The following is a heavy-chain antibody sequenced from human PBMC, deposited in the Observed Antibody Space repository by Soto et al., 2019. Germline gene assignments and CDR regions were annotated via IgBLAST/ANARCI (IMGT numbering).Heavy chain of an antibody. J-gene: IGHJ4*02. D-gene: IGHD6-19*01. CDR2: VHNSGST. Sequence: QVQLQESGPGLVKPSETLSLSCTVSGDPISRYHWSWIRQTPGKGLEWIGYVHNSGSTSYNPSLKSRVTRSIDTSRKQFSLRLRSVTAADPAVYYCTGDRNNRVWYKYWGQGTLVTVSS. V-gene: IGHV4-59*01. CDR3: TGDRNNRVWYKY. CDR1: GDPISRYH.